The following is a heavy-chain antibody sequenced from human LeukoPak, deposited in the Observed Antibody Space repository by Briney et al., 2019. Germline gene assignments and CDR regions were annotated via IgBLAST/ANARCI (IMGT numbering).Heavy chain of an antibody. J-gene: IGHJ4*02. D-gene: IGHD6-19*01. Sequence: PGVSLRLSCAASGFTFSSYEMNWVRQAPGKGLEWVSYISSSGSTIYYADSVKGRFTISRGNAKNSLYLQMNSLRAEDTAVYYCAREGQEAVNFDYWGQGTLVTVSS. CDR1: GFTFSSYE. CDR2: ISSSGSTI. CDR3: AREGQEAVNFDY. V-gene: IGHV3-48*03.